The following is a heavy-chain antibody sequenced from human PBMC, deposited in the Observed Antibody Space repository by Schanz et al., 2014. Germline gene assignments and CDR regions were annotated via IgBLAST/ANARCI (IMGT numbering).Heavy chain of an antibody. Sequence: EVNLVESGGGLVQPGTSLRLSCAASGFTFDDYAMHWVRQVPGKGLEWVSYISHNSHYTNYADSVKGRFTISRDTAENSVYLQMNSLRAEDTAVYYCARDGYRNGRPFDHWGQGTRVTVSA. J-gene: IGHJ4*02. V-gene: IGHV3-9*01. CDR2: ISHNSHYT. CDR3: ARDGYRNGRPFDH. CDR1: GFTFDDYA. D-gene: IGHD5-18*01.